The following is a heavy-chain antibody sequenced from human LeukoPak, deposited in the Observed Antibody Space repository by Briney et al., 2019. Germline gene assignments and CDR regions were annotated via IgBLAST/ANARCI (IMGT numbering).Heavy chain of an antibody. V-gene: IGHV3-11*03. CDR2: ISSGSIYT. CDR1: GFTFSDYY. Sequence: SGGSLRLSCAASGFTFSDYYMIWIRQAPGKGLEWVSYISSGSIYTNYADSVKGRFTISRDNAKNSLYLQMNSLRADDTAVYFCARAHSLERRTPFDYWGQGTLVTVSS. CDR3: ARAHSLERRTPFDY. D-gene: IGHD1-1*01. J-gene: IGHJ4*02.